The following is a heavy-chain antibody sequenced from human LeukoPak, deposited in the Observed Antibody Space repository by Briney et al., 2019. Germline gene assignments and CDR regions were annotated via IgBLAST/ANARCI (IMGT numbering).Heavy chain of an antibody. CDR3: ARDPRGPTGYDSSGRDTFDY. V-gene: IGHV3-48*03. CDR1: GFTFSSYE. CDR2: ISSSGSTI. D-gene: IGHD3-22*01. Sequence: PGGSLRLSCAASGFTFSSYEMNWVRQAPGKGLEWVSYISSSGSTIYYADSVKGRFTISRDNAKNSLYLQMNSLRPEDTAVYYCARDPRGPTGYDSSGRDTFDYWGQGTLVTVSS. J-gene: IGHJ4*02.